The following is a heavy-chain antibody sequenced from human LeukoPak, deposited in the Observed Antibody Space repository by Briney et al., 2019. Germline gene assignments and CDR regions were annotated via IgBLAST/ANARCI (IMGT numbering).Heavy chain of an antibody. D-gene: IGHD6-13*01. CDR2: IWYDGSNK. V-gene: IGHV3-33*01. Sequence: GGSLRLSCAASGFTFSSYGMHWVRQAPGKGLEWVAVIWYDGSNKYYADSVKGRFTISRDNAKNSLYLQMNSLGAEDTAVYYCARGPPFIAAAGTYWFDPWGQGTLVTVSS. J-gene: IGHJ5*02. CDR1: GFTFSSYG. CDR3: ARGPPFIAAAGTYWFDP.